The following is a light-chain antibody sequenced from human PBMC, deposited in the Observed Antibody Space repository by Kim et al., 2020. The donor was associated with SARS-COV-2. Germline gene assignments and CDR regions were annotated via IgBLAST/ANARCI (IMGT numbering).Light chain of an antibody. CDR2: GAS. CDR3: QQYSSSPAT. Sequence: SQGERATLSYKASQSVSSNCLAWYQQKPGQAPRILIYGASSRATGIPDRFSGSGSGTDFTLTITRLEPEDFAVYYCQQYSSSPATFGQGTKVDIK. J-gene: IGKJ1*01. V-gene: IGKV3-20*01. CDR1: QSVSSNC.